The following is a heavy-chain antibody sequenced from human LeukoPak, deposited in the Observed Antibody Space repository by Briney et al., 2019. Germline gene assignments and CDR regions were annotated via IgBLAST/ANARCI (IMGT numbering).Heavy chain of an antibody. J-gene: IGHJ3*02. CDR3: ARDTDYGDAFDI. Sequence: GGSLRLSCAASVFTFISYEMNWVRQAPGKGLEWVSYISSSGSTIYYADCVKGRFTISRDNAKNSLDLQMNSLRAEETAVYYCARDTDYGDAFDIWGQGTMVTVSS. CDR1: VFTFISYE. D-gene: IGHD4-17*01. CDR2: ISSSGSTI. V-gene: IGHV3-48*03.